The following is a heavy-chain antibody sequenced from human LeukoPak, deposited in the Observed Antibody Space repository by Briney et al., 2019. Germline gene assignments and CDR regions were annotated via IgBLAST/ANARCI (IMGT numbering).Heavy chain of an antibody. D-gene: IGHD2-21*02. CDR1: GGSISSSSYY. J-gene: IGHJ4*02. CDR2: IYYSGST. V-gene: IGHV4-39*01. Sequence: SETLSLTCTVSGGSISSSSYYWGWIRQPPGKGLEWIGSIYYSGSTYYNPSLKSRVTISVDTSKNQFSLKLSSVTAADTAVYYCAGGDDPDYFDYWGQGALVTVSS. CDR3: AGGDDPDYFDY.